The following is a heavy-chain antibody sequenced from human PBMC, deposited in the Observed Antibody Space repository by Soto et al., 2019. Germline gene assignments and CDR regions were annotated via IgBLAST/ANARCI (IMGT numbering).Heavy chain of an antibody. CDR3: ARRRPPLDY. CDR1: GGSISSYY. CDR2: IYYSGST. V-gene: IGHV4-59*08. Sequence: PSETLSLTCTVSGGSISSYYWSWIRRPPGKGLEWIGYIYYSGSTNYNPSLKSRVTISVDTSKNQFSLKLSSVTAADTAVYYCARRRPPLDYWGQGTLVTVSS. J-gene: IGHJ4*02.